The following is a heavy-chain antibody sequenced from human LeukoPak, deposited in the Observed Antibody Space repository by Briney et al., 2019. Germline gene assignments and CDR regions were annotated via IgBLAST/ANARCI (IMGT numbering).Heavy chain of an antibody. Sequence: GGSLRLSCAASGFTFNSYGMHWVRQAPGKGLGGVAVICYDGSNKYYADSVKGGFTISRHNSKNTLYLQMTSLRAEDTAVYYCARDGHYYDNSGYYPDYWGQGTLVTVSS. D-gene: IGHD3-22*01. J-gene: IGHJ4*02. CDR2: ICYDGSNK. CDR1: GFTFNSYG. CDR3: ARDGHYYDNSGYYPDY. V-gene: IGHV3-33*01.